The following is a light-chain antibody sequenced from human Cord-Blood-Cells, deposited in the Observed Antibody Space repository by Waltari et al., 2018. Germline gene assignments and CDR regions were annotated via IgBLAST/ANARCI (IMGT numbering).Light chain of an antibody. J-gene: IGLJ3*02. CDR2: EGS. CDR1: SSDVGSYNL. V-gene: IGLV2-23*01. Sequence: QSALTQPASVSGSPGQSITISCPGTSSDVGSYNLFSWYQQHPGKAPKLMIYEGSKRPSWVSNRFSGSKSDNTASLTIAGLQAEDEADYYCCSYAGSSTLVFGGGTKLTVL. CDR3: CSYAGSSTLV.